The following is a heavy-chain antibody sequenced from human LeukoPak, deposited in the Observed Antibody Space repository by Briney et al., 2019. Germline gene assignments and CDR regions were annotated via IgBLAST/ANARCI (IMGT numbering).Heavy chain of an antibody. D-gene: IGHD2-15*01. Sequence: GGSLRLSCAASGFTFSNYAMHWVRQAPGKGLERIAIISYDGSNNNYADSVKGRFTVSRDNSKNTLYLQMNSLRPEDTAVYYCAKDICSVGGCYSGDYWGQGTLVTVSS. V-gene: IGHV3-30*18. CDR2: ISYDGSNN. CDR1: GFTFSNYA. J-gene: IGHJ4*02. CDR3: AKDICSVGGCYSGDY.